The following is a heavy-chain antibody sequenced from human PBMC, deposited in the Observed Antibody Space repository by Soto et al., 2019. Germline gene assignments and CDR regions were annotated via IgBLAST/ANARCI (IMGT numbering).Heavy chain of an antibody. CDR3: ARESEDLTSNFDY. CDR2: ISSTTNYI. Sequence: GGSLRLSCAASGFTFTRYSMNWVRQAPGKGLEWVSSISSTTNYIYYGDSMKGRFTISRDNAKNSLYLEMNSLRAEDRAVYYCARESEDLTSNFDYWGQGTLVTVSS. J-gene: IGHJ4*02. CDR1: GFTFTRYS. V-gene: IGHV3-21*06.